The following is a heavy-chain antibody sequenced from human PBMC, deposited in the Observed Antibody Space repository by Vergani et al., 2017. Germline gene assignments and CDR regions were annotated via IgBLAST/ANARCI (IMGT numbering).Heavy chain of an antibody. V-gene: IGHV4-39*01. J-gene: IGHJ4*02. CDR3: ARISGYEGYFLEH. CDR2: IYHSGGA. D-gene: IGHD3-3*01. Sequence: QLHLQESGPGLVKPSETLSLTCTVSGGSITSSSYYWGWIRQPPGKGLEWIGDIYHSGGAYYNPSLKGRVTISVDTSKNQFSLEVTSVTAADTGVYFCARISGYEGYFLEHWGQGTLVTVSS. CDR1: GGSITSSSYY.